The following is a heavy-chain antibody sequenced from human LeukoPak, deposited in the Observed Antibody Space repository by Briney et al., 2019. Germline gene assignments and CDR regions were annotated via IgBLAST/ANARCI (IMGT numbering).Heavy chain of an antibody. Sequence: SVKVSCKASGGTFSSYAISWVRQAPGQGLEWMGRIIPILGIANYAQKFQGRVTITADKSTSTAYLELSSLRSEDTAVYYCARLGVGATPFDYWGQGTLVTVSS. CDR2: IIPILGIA. J-gene: IGHJ4*02. D-gene: IGHD1-26*01. CDR3: ARLGVGATPFDY. V-gene: IGHV1-69*04. CDR1: GGTFSSYA.